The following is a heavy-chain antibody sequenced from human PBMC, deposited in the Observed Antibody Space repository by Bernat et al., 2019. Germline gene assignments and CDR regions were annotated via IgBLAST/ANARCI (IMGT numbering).Heavy chain of an antibody. V-gene: IGHV3-49*03. CDR2: IRSKAYGGTT. J-gene: IGHJ4*02. Sequence: EVKLVESGGGLVQPGRSLRLSCTASGFTFGDYAMSWFRQAPGKGLEWVGFIRSKAYGGTTESAASVKGRFTISRDDSKSIAYLQMNSLKTEDTAVYYCTRGEKKFDYWGQGTLVTVSA. CDR3: TRGEKKFDY. CDR1: GFTFGDYA.